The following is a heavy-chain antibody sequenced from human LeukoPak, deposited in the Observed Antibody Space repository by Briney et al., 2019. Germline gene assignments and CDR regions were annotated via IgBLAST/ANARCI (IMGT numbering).Heavy chain of an antibody. Sequence: SETLSLTCSVSGGSISSGGYYWSWIPQHPGKGLEWIGYISYSGSTHYNPSLKSRVTISEDTSKNQFSLKMTSVTAADTAVYYCARALTSATRYFDLWGRGTLVTVSS. CDR1: GGSISSGGYY. CDR2: ISYSGST. V-gene: IGHV4-31*03. CDR3: ARALTSATRYFDL. D-gene: IGHD4-17*01. J-gene: IGHJ2*01.